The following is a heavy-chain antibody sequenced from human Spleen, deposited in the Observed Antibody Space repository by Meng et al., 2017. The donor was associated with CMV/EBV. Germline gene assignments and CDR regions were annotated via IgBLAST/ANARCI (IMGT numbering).Heavy chain of an antibody. V-gene: IGHV1-69*02. Sequence: SVKVSCKASGYTFTGYYMHWVRQAPGQGLEWMGRIIPILGIANYAQKFQGRVTITADKSTSTAYMELSSLRSEDTAVYYCASASFLADFWSGYYRRYYGMDVWGQGTTVTVSS. D-gene: IGHD3-3*01. CDR2: IIPILGIA. CDR3: ASASFLADFWSGYYRRYYGMDV. CDR1: GYTFTGYY. J-gene: IGHJ6*02.